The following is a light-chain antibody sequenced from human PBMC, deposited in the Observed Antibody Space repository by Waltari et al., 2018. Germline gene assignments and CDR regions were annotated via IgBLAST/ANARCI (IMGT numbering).Light chain of an antibody. CDR3: QQRISWPLT. J-gene: IGKJ4*01. CDR2: NVF. V-gene: IGKV3-11*01. CDR1: QSVTSH. Sequence: EIVLTQSPATLSLSPGERATLSCRASQSVTSHFAWYQQKRGQAPRLLIYNVFNRATGIPARFSGSGSGTDFTLTISSLEPEDFAVYYCQQRISWPLTFGGGTKVEIK.